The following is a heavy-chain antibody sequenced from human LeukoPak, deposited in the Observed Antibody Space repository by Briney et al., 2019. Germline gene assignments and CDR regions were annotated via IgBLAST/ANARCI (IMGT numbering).Heavy chain of an antibody. CDR3: ARVVITMIVNYMDV. J-gene: IGHJ6*03. D-gene: IGHD3-22*01. CDR2: IYYSGST. Sequence: SETLSLTCTVSGGSISSSSYYWGWIRQPPGKGLEWIGSIYYSGSTYYNPSLKSRVTISVDTSKNQFSLKLSSVTAADTAVYYCARVVITMIVNYMDVWGKGTTVTVSS. V-gene: IGHV4-39*07. CDR1: GGSISSSSYY.